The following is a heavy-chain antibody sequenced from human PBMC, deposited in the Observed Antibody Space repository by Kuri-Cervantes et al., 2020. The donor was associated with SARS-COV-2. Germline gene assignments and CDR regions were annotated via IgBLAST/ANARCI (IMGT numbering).Heavy chain of an antibody. CDR2: ISSSSSYT. D-gene: IGHD2-21*01. CDR1: GFTFSSYS. J-gene: IGHJ4*02. CDR3: ARPRRGLEHIVGQFDY. Sequence: GGSLRLSCAASGFTFSSYSMNWVRQAPGKGLEWVSSISSSSSYTYYADSVKGRFTISRDNAKNSLYLQMNSLRAEDTAVYYCARPRRGLEHIVGQFDYWGQGTLVTVSS. V-gene: IGHV3-21*01.